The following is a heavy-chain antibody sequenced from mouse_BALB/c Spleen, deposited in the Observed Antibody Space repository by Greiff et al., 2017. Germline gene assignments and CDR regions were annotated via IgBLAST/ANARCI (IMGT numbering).Heavy chain of an antibody. V-gene: IGHV5-6-4*01. CDR2: ISSGGSYT. CDR1: GFTFSSYT. Sequence: EVKLMESGGGLVKPGGSLKLSCAASGFTFSSYTMSWVRQTPEKRLEWVATISSGGSYTYYPDSVKGRFTISRDNAKNTLYLQMSSLKSEDTAMYYCTGGSSPYYAMDYWGQGTSVTVSS. D-gene: IGHD1-1*01. J-gene: IGHJ4*01. CDR3: TGGSSPYYAMDY.